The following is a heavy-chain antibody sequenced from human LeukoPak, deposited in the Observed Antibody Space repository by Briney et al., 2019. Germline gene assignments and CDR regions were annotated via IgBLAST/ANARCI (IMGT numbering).Heavy chain of an antibody. V-gene: IGHV4-61*02. J-gene: IGHJ6*03. Sequence: PSETLSLTCTVSGGSISSGSYYWSWIRQPAVKGLEWIGRIYTSGSTNYNPSLKSRVTISVDTSKNQFSLKLSSVTAADTAVYCARDRVGQQLVGRKYYYYYMDVWGKGTTVTISS. CDR1: GGSISSGSYY. D-gene: IGHD6-13*01. CDR3: ARDRVGQQLVGRKYYYYYMDV. CDR2: IYTSGST.